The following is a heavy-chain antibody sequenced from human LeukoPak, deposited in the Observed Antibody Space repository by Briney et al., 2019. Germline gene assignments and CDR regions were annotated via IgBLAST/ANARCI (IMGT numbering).Heavy chain of an antibody. CDR2: IRQDGSDK. J-gene: IGHJ4*02. CDR1: GFTFSNYL. Sequence: GGSLRLSCAASGFTFSNYLMTWVRQAPGKGLEWVANIRQDGSDKYYVDSVKGRFTISRDNAKNSLYLQMNSLRAEDTAVYYCARDGGSAIPFDYWGQGTLVTVSS. CDR3: ARDGGSAIPFDY. V-gene: IGHV3-7*01.